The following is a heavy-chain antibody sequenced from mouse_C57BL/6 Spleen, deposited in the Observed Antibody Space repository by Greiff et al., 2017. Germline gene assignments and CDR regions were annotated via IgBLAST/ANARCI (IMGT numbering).Heavy chain of an antibody. Sequence: QVQLQQPGAELVKPGASVKLFCKASGYTFTSYWLLWVKQSPGQGLEWIGEIDPSDSYTIYNQKFKGKATLTVDPSSSTAYMQLSSLTSEDSAVYYCARGRLLNFDYWGEGTTLTVSS. CDR2: IDPSDSYT. CDR3: ARGRLLNFDY. D-gene: IGHD2-3*01. CDR1: GYTFTSYW. V-gene: IGHV1-50*01. J-gene: IGHJ2*01.